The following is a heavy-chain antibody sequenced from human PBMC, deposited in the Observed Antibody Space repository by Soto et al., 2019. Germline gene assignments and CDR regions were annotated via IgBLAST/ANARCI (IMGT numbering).Heavy chain of an antibody. CDR1: GGTFSSYA. Sequence: SVKVSCKASGGTFSSYAISWVRQAPGQGLEWMGGIIPIFGTANYAQKFQGRVTITADESTSTAYMELSSLRSEDTAVYYCARFLYDSSGYTLSPFDYWGQGTLVTVSS. V-gene: IGHV1-69*13. J-gene: IGHJ4*02. CDR3: ARFLYDSSGYTLSPFDY. D-gene: IGHD3-22*01. CDR2: IIPIFGTA.